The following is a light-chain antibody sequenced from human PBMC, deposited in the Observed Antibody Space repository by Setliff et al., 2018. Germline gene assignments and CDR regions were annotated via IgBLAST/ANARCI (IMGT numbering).Light chain of an antibody. CDR1: SSDVGAYDL. CDR2: DVS. CDR3: SAYTSSSTYV. V-gene: IGLV2-14*03. J-gene: IGLJ1*01. Sequence: QSVLTQPASVSGSPGQSITIPCSGTSSDVGAYDLVSWYKQHPGKAPKLIISDVSNRPSGVSNRFSGSKSGNTASLTISGLQAEDKADYYCSAYTSSSTYVFGTGTKVTVL.